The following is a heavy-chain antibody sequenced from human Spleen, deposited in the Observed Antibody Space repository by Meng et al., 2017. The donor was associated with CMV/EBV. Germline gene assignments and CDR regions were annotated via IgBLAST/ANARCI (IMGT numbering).Heavy chain of an antibody. CDR1: GFTFSSYW. J-gene: IGHJ6*02. V-gene: IGHV3-7*01. CDR2: IKQDGSEK. Sequence: GESLKISCAASGFTFSSYWMSWVRQAPGKGLEWVANIKQDGSEKYYVDSVKGRFTISRDNAKNSLYLQMNSLRAEDTAVYYCAREGATMIVGDYGMDVWGQGTTVTVSS. CDR3: AREGATMIVGDYGMDV. D-gene: IGHD3-22*01.